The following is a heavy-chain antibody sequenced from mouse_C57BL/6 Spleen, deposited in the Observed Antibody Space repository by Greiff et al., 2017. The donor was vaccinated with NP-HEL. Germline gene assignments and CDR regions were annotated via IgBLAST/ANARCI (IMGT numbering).Heavy chain of an antibody. V-gene: IGHV6-3*01. Sequence: EVKVEESGGGLVQPGGSMKLSCVASGFTFSNYWMNWVRQSPEKGLEWVAQIRLKSDNYATHYAESVKGRFTISRDDSKSSVYLQMNNLRAEDTGIYYCTLGRGYFDVWGTRTTVTVSS. CDR1: GFTFSNYW. CDR3: TLGRGYFDV. J-gene: IGHJ1*03. CDR2: IRLKSDNYAT. D-gene: IGHD4-1*01.